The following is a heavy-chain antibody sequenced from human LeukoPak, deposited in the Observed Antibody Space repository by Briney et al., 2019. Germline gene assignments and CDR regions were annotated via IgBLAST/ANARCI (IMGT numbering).Heavy chain of an antibody. CDR3: TLPWGSGSYYDY. J-gene: IGHJ4*02. D-gene: IGHD3-10*01. V-gene: IGHV3-15*01. Sequence: KPGGSLRLSCAASGFTFSNAWLNWVRQAPGKGPEWVGHIKSKTDGGKTDYAAPVKVSFTISRDDSKNKLFLQMNSLKTEDTAVYYCTLPWGSGSYYDYWGQGTLVTVSS. CDR1: GFTFSNAW. CDR2: IKSKTDGGKT.